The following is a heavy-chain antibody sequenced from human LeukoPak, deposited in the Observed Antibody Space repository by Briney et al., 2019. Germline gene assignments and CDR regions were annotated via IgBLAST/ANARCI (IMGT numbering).Heavy chain of an antibody. Sequence: PSETLSLTCTVSGYSISSGYYWGWIRLPPGKGLEWIGSIYHSGSTYYNPSLKSRVTISVDTSNNQFSLKLSSVTAADTAVYYCARVRGYCSSGSCGMDVWGQGTTVTVSS. V-gene: IGHV4-38-2*02. CDR2: IYHSGST. D-gene: IGHD2-15*01. CDR3: ARVRGYCSSGSCGMDV. J-gene: IGHJ6*02. CDR1: GYSISSGYY.